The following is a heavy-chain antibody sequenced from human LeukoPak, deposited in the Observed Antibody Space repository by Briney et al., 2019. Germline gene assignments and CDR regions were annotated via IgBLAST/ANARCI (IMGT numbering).Heavy chain of an antibody. D-gene: IGHD3-22*01. Sequence: ASVKVSCKASGYTFTSYDINWVRQATGQGLEWMGWMNPNSGNTGYAQKFQGRVTMTRSTSISTAYMELSSLRSEDTAVYYCARHYYDSSGADYWGQGTLVTVSS. CDR3: ARHYYDSSGADY. CDR2: MNPNSGNT. CDR1: GYTFTSYD. V-gene: IGHV1-8*01. J-gene: IGHJ4*02.